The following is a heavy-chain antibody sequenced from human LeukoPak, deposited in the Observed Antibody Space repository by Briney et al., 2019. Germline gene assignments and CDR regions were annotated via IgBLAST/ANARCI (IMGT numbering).Heavy chain of an antibody. CDR2: IYYSGST. CDR1: GGSISSYY. D-gene: IGHD6-13*01. CDR3: ARIVIAAAEGYFDY. V-gene: IGHV4-59*01. J-gene: IGHJ4*02. Sequence: SVTLSLTCTVSGGSISSYYWSWIRQPPGKGLEWIGYIYYSGSTNYNPSLKSRVTISVDTSKNQFSLKLSSVTAADTAVYYCARIVIAAAEGYFDYWGQGTLVTVSS.